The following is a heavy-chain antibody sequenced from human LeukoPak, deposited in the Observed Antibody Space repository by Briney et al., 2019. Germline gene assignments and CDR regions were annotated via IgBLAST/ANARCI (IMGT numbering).Heavy chain of an antibody. D-gene: IGHD3-10*01. CDR3: ARGPYYSGSGSYYWTRVGFDY. CDR1: GYTFTAYG. V-gene: IGHV1-18*01. J-gene: IGHJ4*02. Sequence: GASVKVSCKTSGYTFTAYGISWVRQAPGQGLEWMGWISAYNGNTDYAQKLQGRLTMITDTSTSTAYMELRSLRSEDTGVYYCARGPYYSGSGSYYWTRVGFDYWGQGILVTVSS. CDR2: ISAYNGNT.